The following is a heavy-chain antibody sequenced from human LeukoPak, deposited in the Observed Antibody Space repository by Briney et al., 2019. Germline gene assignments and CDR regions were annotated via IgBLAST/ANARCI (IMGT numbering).Heavy chain of an antibody. CDR1: GFTFSSYA. J-gene: IGHJ5*02. CDR3: AKDPLSEVAVAGYNWFDP. CDR2: ISGSGGST. Sequence: GGSLRLSCAASGFTFSSYAMSWVRQAPGKGLEWVSAISGSGGSTYYADSVKGRFTISRDNSKNTLYLQMNSLRAEDTAVYYCAKDPLSEVAVAGYNWFDPWGQGTLVTVSS. V-gene: IGHV3-23*01. D-gene: IGHD6-19*01.